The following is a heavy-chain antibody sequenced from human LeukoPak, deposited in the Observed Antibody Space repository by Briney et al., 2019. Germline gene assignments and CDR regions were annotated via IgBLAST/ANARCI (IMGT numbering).Heavy chain of an antibody. Sequence: GGSLRLSCAASGFTFRKYGIHWVRQAPGKGLEWVAVISEDESDKQYADSVKGRFTISRDNSKNTVYLQMNSLRAEDTAVYYCAKDRRYYVSTGYYWYFDYWGQGTLVTVSS. CDR2: ISEDESDK. D-gene: IGHD3-22*01. J-gene: IGHJ4*02. V-gene: IGHV3-30*18. CDR3: AKDRRYYVSTGYYWYFDY. CDR1: GFTFRKYG.